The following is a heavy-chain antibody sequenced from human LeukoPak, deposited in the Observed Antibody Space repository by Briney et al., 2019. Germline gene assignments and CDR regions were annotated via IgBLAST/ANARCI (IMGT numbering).Heavy chain of an antibody. D-gene: IGHD2-2*01. J-gene: IGHJ6*04. CDR3: AADCSSTSCSLGYGMDV. Sequence: GASVKVSCKASGFTFTSSAVQWVRQARGQRLEWIGWIVVGSGNTNYAQKFQERVTITRDMSTSTAYMELSSLRSGDTAVYYCAADCSSTSCSLGYGMDVWGKGTTVTVSS. CDR1: GFTFTSSA. V-gene: IGHV1-58*01. CDR2: IVVGSGNT.